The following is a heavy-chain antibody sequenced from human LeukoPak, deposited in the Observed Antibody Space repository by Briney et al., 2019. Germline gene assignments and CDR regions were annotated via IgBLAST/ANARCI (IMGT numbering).Heavy chain of an antibody. Sequence: ASVKVSCKASGHTFTSYGISWVRQAPGQGLEWMGWIHTYNGKTNYAQNLQGRVTMTTDTSTSTAYMELRSLRSDDTAVYYCARDRYGNYGDAFDIWGQGTMVTVSS. CDR1: GHTFTSYG. J-gene: IGHJ3*02. CDR2: IHTYNGKT. V-gene: IGHV1-18*01. CDR3: ARDRYGNYGDAFDI. D-gene: IGHD4-11*01.